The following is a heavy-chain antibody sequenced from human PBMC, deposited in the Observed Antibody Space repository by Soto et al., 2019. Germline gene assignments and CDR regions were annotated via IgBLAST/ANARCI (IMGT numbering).Heavy chain of an antibody. CDR2: IKSNIAGGTT. CDR1: GFTFPNGW. Sequence: EVQLVESGGGLVKPGGSLRLSCAASGFTFPNGWMSWFRQAPGKGLEWVGRIKSNIAGGTTDYSAPVKGRFTISRDDSRHTLYLQMNSLKTEDTAVYYCTTDSAQTFCDGGPCYSVQTKLHDSWGQGTLVTISS. J-gene: IGHJ4*02. V-gene: IGHV3-15*01. D-gene: IGHD2-15*01. CDR3: TTDSAQTFCDGGPCYSVQTKLHDS.